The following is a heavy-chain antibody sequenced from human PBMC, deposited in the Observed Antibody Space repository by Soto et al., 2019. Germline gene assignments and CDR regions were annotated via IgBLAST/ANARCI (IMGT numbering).Heavy chain of an antibody. D-gene: IGHD3-16*02. CDR2: IKSKTDGGTT. Sequence: GGSLRLSCVSSGFTFSNAWMHWVRQTPGKGLEWVGRIKSKTDGGTTDYAAPVKGRFTISRDDSKNTLYLQMNSLKTEDTAVYYCTTDKGQYVWGSYRYPYYYYYGMDVWGQGTTVTVSS. CDR1: GFTFSNAW. J-gene: IGHJ6*02. V-gene: IGHV3-15*07. CDR3: TTDKGQYVWGSYRYPYYYYYGMDV.